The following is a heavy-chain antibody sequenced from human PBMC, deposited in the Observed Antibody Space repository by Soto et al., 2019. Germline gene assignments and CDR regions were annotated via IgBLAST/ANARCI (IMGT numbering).Heavy chain of an antibody. CDR3: ARIDIVPDF. J-gene: IGHJ4*02. CDR1: GYSFSGHW. D-gene: IGHD2-15*01. CDR2: IYPRDSDT. Sequence: EVHLVQSGAEVKKPGEPLKISCQGSGYSFSGHWVGWVRQKPGRGLGWMGIIYPRDSDTRYSPSFEGLVTFSADKSLSTAYLQWNSLKASDTAMYYCARIDIVPDFWGQGTLVTVSS. V-gene: IGHV5-51*01.